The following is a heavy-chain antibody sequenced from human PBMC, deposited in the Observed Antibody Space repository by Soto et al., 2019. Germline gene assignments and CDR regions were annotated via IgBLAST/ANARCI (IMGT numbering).Heavy chain of an antibody. CDR1: GYSFTSYW. CDR2: IYPGDSDT. Sequence: GESLKISCKGSGYSFTSYWIGWVRQMPGKGLEWMGIIYPGDSDTRYSPSFQGQVTISADKSISTAYLQWSSLKASDTAMYYCARRATVTPYYYYYMDVWGKGTTVTVS. J-gene: IGHJ6*03. D-gene: IGHD4-17*01. V-gene: IGHV5-51*01. CDR3: ARRATVTPYYYYYMDV.